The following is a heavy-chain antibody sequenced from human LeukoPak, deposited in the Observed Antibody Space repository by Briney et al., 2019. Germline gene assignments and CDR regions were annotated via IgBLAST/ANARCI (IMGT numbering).Heavy chain of an antibody. CDR2: ISYDGTNK. Sequence: GGSLILSCAASGFTFSNYGMHWVRQAPGKGLEWVAVISYDGTNKYYPDSVKGRFTISRDNSKNTLYLQMNSLRAEDTAVYYCARALGTLVRGVIDYYGMDVWGQGTTVTVSS. D-gene: IGHD3-10*01. J-gene: IGHJ6*02. CDR3: ARALGTLVRGVIDYYGMDV. V-gene: IGHV3-30*03. CDR1: GFTFSNYG.